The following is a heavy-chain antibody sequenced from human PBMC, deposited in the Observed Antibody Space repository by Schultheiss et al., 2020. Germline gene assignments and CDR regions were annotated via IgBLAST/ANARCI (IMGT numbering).Heavy chain of an antibody. Sequence: SETLSLTCTVSGGSISSYYWSWIRQPPGKGLEWIGEINHSGSTNYNPSLKSRVTISVDTSKNQFSLKLSSVTAADTAVYYCASSDYYDTPIDYFDYWGQGTLVTGYS. CDR1: GGSISSYY. V-gene: IGHV4-34*01. CDR2: INHSGST. CDR3: ASSDYYDTPIDYFDY. D-gene: IGHD3-22*01. J-gene: IGHJ4*02.